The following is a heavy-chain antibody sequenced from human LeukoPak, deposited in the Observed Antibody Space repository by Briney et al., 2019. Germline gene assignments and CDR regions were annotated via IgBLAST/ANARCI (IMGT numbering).Heavy chain of an antibody. CDR2: MSGSGGSA. D-gene: IGHD5-12*01. Sequence: GGSLRLSCAASGFTFSTYGMSWVRQAPGKGLEWVSAMSGSGGSAHYADSVKGRFTISRDNSKNTLYLHMNSLRAEDTAVYYCAKGSTGYDVNWFDPWGQGTLVTVSS. J-gene: IGHJ5*02. CDR1: GFTFSTYG. V-gene: IGHV3-23*01. CDR3: AKGSTGYDVNWFDP.